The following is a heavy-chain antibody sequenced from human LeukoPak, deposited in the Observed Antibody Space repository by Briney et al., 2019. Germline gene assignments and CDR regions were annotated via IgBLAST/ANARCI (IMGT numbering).Heavy chain of an antibody. Sequence: ASVKVSCKASVCTFSSYAISWVRQAPGQELEWMGRIIPIFGKANYAQKFQGRVTLTTDESTSTAYMELSSLSSADTALYYRAKDRIWSGAIFDAFDIWGQGTMVSVSS. J-gene: IGHJ3*02. CDR1: VCTFSSYA. CDR2: IIPIFGKA. CDR3: AKDRIWSGAIFDAFDI. D-gene: IGHD3-3*01. V-gene: IGHV1-69*05.